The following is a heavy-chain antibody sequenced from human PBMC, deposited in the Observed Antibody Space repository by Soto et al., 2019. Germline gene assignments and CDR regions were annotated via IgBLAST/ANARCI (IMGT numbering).Heavy chain of an antibody. D-gene: IGHD3-9*01. CDR1: GYTFTSYD. CDR3: ARLGFEYDTSTPYYNVLHYYGVDV. CDR2: MNPNSGNT. J-gene: IGHJ6*02. Sequence: ASVKVSCKASGYTFTSYDINWVRQATGQGLEWMGWMNPNSGNTGYAQKFQGRVTMTRNTSISTAYMELSTLKASDTAMYYCARLGFEYDTSTPYYNVLHYYGVDVWGQGTTVTVSS. V-gene: IGHV1-8*01.